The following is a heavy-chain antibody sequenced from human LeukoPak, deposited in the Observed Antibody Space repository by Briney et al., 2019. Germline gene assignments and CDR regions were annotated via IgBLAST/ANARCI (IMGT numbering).Heavy chain of an antibody. Sequence: SETLSLTRTVSGGSISSYYWSWIRQPPGKGLEWIGYIYYSGSTNYNPSLKSRVTISVDTSKNQFSLKLTSVTAADTAVYFCAALRFSQSTFDIWGQGTWVTVSS. D-gene: IGHD5-12*01. J-gene: IGHJ3*02. CDR1: GGSISSYY. V-gene: IGHV4-59*01. CDR2: IYYSGST. CDR3: AALRFSQSTFDI.